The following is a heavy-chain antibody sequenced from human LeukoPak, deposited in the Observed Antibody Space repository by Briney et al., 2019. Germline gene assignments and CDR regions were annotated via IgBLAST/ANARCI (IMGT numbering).Heavy chain of an antibody. CDR1: GGSICSGDYY. CDR2: IYYSGST. D-gene: IGHD3-3*01. V-gene: IGHV4-30-4*08. J-gene: IGHJ4*02. CDR3: AREDFGVANYFDY. Sequence: TSQTLSLTCTVSGGSICSGDYYWSWIRQPPGKGLEWIGYIYYSGSTYYNPSLKSRVTISVDTSKNQFSLKLSSVTAADTAVYYCAREDFGVANYFDYWGQGTLVTVSS.